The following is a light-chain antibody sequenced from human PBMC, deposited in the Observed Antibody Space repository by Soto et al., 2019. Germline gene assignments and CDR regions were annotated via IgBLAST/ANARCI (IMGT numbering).Light chain of an antibody. CDR1: QSVSSY. V-gene: IGKV3-11*01. CDR2: DAS. Sequence: EIVLTQSPVTLSLSPGERATLSCRASQSVSSYLAWYQQKPGQAPRLLIYDASNRATGIPVRFSGSGSGTDFTLTISSREPEDYAVYYGQQRSNGTRYPFGQGNKLEIK. J-gene: IGKJ2*01. CDR3: QQRSNGTRYP.